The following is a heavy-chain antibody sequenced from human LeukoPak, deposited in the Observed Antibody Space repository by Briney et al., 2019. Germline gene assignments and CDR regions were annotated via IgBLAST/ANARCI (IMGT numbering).Heavy chain of an antibody. CDR3: ARDRAYTFDN. V-gene: IGHV3-7*05. CDR2: IKQDGSEK. Sequence: GRSLRLSCAASGFTFSSYWMGWVRQPPGKGREWVANIKQDGSEKHYVASVKGRSTISRDNAKNSLDLQMTSLRAENTAVYCGARDRAYTFDNWGQGTMVTVSS. J-gene: IGHJ3*02. D-gene: IGHD2-2*02. CDR1: GFTFSSYW.